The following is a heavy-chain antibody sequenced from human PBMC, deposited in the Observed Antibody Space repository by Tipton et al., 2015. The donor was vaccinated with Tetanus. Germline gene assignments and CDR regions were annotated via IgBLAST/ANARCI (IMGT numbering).Heavy chain of an antibody. Sequence: TLSLTCTVSGDSIGRTSPYRGWIRQPPGKDLEWIGSIYRRETTYYNPSLKSRVTVSIDMSKNQFSLKLSSVTAADTAVYYCARHFNSYSSYMDVWGKGTTVTVSS. CDR2: IYRRETT. V-gene: IGHV4-39*01. CDR1: GDSIGRTSPY. J-gene: IGHJ6*03. CDR3: ARHFNSYSSYMDV.